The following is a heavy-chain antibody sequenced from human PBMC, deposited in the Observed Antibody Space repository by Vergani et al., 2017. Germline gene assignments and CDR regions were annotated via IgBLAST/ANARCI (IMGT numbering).Heavy chain of an antibody. J-gene: IGHJ4*02. CDR1: GFTVNNAW. D-gene: IGHD4-17*01. Sequence: EVQLVESGGGLVKPGGSLRLSCAASGFTVNNAWMSWVRQAPGKGLEWVGRIKSKRDGGTTDYAAPVKGRVTISRDDSKNILYLQMNSLKTEDTAVYYWVTTVTTLFDYWGQGTLVTVSS. V-gene: IGHV3-15*01. CDR2: IKSKRDGGTT. CDR3: VTTVTTLFDY.